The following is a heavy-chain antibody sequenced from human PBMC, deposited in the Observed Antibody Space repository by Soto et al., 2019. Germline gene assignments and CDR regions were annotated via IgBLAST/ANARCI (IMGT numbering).Heavy chain of an antibody. Sequence: SETLSLTCAVYGGSFSGYYWSWIRQPPGKGLEWIGEINHSGSTNYNPSLKSRVTISVDTSKNQFSLKLSSVTAADTAVYYCARGRAQGRFLEWFPFDYWGQGTLVTVSS. J-gene: IGHJ4*02. D-gene: IGHD3-3*01. CDR2: INHSGST. CDR1: GGSFSGYY. CDR3: ARGRAQGRFLEWFPFDY. V-gene: IGHV4-34*01.